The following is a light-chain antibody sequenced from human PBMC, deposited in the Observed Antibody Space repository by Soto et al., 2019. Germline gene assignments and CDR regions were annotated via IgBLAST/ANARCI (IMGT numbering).Light chain of an antibody. CDR3: QQYNNWPPWT. Sequence: EIVMTQSPATVSVSPGERVTLSCRASQSPINYLALYQQKPGQTPRLLIYDASTRATGTPARFSGSGSGTDFTLTISSLLSEDFAVYYCQQYNNWPPWTFGQGTKVDIK. CDR2: DAS. J-gene: IGKJ1*01. CDR1: QSPINY. V-gene: IGKV3-15*01.